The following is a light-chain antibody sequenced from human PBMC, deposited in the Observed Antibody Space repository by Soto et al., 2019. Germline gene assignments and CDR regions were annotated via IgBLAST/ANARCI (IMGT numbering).Light chain of an antibody. CDR3: QTYEV. CDR1: SGHSSYA. V-gene: IGLV4-69*01. Sequence: QPVLIQSPSASASLGASVKLTCTLSSGHSSYAIAWHQQQPEKGPRYLMKLNSDGSHSKGDGIPDRFSGSSSGAERYLTISSLQSEDEADYYCQTYEVFGGGTQLTVL. CDR2: LNSDGSH. J-gene: IGLJ2*01.